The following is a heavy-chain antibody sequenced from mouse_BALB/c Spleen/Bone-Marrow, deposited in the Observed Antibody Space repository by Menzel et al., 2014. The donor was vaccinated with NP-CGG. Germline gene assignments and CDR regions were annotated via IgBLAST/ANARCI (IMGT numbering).Heavy chain of an antibody. Sequence: QVQLQQSGAELVRPGASVKLSCRASDYSFTSYWVNWVNQRPGQGLEWIGMIHPSDSETRLNQKFKDKATLTVDKSSSTAYMQLSSPTSEDSAVYYCARGGYDGWYFDVWGAGTTVTVSS. V-gene: IGHV1-74*01. CDR2: IHPSDSET. CDR1: DYSFTSYW. CDR3: ARGGYDGWYFDV. D-gene: IGHD2-2*01. J-gene: IGHJ1*01.